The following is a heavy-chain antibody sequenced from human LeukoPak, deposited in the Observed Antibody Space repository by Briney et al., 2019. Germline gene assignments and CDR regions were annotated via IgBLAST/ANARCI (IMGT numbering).Heavy chain of an antibody. CDR1: GYTFTGYY. D-gene: IGHD3-10*01. Sequence: GASVKVSCKASGYTFTGYYMHWVRQAPGQGLEWMGWINPNSGGTNYAQKFQGRVTMTRDTSISTAYMELSRLRSDDTAVYYCARDPITMVRGAPNWFDPWGQGTLVTVPS. CDR2: INPNSGGT. V-gene: IGHV1-2*02. CDR3: ARDPITMVRGAPNWFDP. J-gene: IGHJ5*02.